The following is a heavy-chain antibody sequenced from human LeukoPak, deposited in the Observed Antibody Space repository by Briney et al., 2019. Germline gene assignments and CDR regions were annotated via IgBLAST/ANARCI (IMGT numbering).Heavy chain of an antibody. CDR3: ARHRAYSSSSPFDY. V-gene: IGHV4-59*08. CDR2: IYYTGGT. D-gene: IGHD6-6*01. Sequence: SETLSLTCSVSGGSISSLYWSWIRQPPGKGLECVGYIYYTGGTNYNPSLKSRVTMFVDMSKNQFSLRLSSVTAADTAVYYCARHRAYSSSSPFDYWGQGTLVTVSS. CDR1: GGSISSLY. J-gene: IGHJ4*02.